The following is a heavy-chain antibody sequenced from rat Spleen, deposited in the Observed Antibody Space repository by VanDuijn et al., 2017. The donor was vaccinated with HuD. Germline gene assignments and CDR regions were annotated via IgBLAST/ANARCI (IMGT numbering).Heavy chain of an antibody. Sequence: EVQLVESGGGLVQPGRSLKLSCVASGFTFNKSWMTWIRQAPGKGLEWIASINDNGGSTFYPDSVKDRFTISRDNAKSTLYLQMDSLRPEDTATYYCTTDRDYYSSYIPRFAYWGQGTLVTVSS. D-gene: IGHD1-2*01. J-gene: IGHJ3*01. CDR1: GFTFNKSW. CDR3: TTDRDYYSSYIPRFAY. V-gene: IGHV5-31*01. CDR2: INDNGGST.